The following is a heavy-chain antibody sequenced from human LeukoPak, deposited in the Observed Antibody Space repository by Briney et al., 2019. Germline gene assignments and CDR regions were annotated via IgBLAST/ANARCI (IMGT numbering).Heavy chain of an antibody. Sequence: SETLSLTCTVSGYSISSGYYCGWIRQPPGKGLERIGSIYHSGSTYYNPSLKSRVTISVGTSKNQFSLKLSSVTAADTAVYYCARGGHYYDSSGYYYEPFDYWGQGTLVTVSS. V-gene: IGHV4-38-2*02. CDR2: IYHSGST. D-gene: IGHD3-22*01. CDR3: ARGGHYYDSSGYYYEPFDY. CDR1: GYSISSGYY. J-gene: IGHJ4*02.